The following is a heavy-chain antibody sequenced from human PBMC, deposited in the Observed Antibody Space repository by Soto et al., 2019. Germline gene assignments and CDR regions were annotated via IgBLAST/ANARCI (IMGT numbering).Heavy chain of an antibody. Sequence: QVQLVQSGAEVKKPGASVKVSCKSSGYTFTSYAVHWVRQAPGQRLEWMAWINAGNGNTKYSQKFHGRVTITRDTSASTAYLELSSLRSEDTAVYFCARDFSLEVSSGYSDYYYYGMDVWGQGTTVTVSS. V-gene: IGHV1-3*01. J-gene: IGHJ6*02. CDR2: INAGNGNT. CDR1: GYTFTSYA. D-gene: IGHD3-22*01. CDR3: ARDFSLEVSSGYSDYYYYGMDV.